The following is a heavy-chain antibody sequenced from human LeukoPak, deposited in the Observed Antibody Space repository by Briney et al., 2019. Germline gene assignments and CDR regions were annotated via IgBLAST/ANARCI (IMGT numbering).Heavy chain of an antibody. J-gene: IGHJ4*02. CDR1: GYSFTSYW. Sequence: GESLKISCKGSGYSFTSYWIGWVRQMPGKGLEWMGIIYPGDSDTRYSPSFQGQVTISADKSISTAYLQWSSLKASDTAMHYCARSQVVRGVIATFDYWGQGTLVTVSS. CDR3: ARSQVVRGVIATFDY. D-gene: IGHD3-10*01. V-gene: IGHV5-51*01. CDR2: IYPGDSDT.